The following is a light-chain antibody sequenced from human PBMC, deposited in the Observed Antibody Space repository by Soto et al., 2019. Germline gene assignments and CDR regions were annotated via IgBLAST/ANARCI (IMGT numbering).Light chain of an antibody. CDR2: DVT. CDR1: SSDVGGYNY. V-gene: IGLV2-11*01. J-gene: IGLJ2*01. CDR3: CSYAGNYIWV. Sequence: QSVLAQPRSVSGSPGQSVTISCTGTSSDVGGYNYVSWYQQHPGKAPKLMIYDVTKRPSGVPDRFSGSKSGNTASLTISGLQAEDEADCSCCSYAGNYIWVFGGGTKVTVL.